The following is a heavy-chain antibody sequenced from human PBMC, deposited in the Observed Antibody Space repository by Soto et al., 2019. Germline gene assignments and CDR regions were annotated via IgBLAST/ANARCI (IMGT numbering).Heavy chain of an antibody. CDR2: INPDGTST. J-gene: IGHJ4*02. CDR3: ARADFSGISVHGSAD. Sequence: EVQLVESGGGLVQPGGSLRLSCAASGFTSSNYWMHWVRQAPGKGLVWVSRINPDGTSTSYVDSVKGRFTISRDNAKNTLNLQMSSLRVEDTAVYSCARADFSGISVHGSADWGQGTLVIVSS. CDR1: GFTSSNYW. D-gene: IGHD6-19*01. V-gene: IGHV3-74*01.